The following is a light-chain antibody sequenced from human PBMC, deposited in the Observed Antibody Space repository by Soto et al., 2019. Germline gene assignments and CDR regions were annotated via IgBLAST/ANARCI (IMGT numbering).Light chain of an antibody. J-gene: IGKJ1*01. CDR3: QQYNNWPRT. CDR2: GAS. Sequence: EIVLTQSPATLSSSPGERATLSCRASQSVSSYLAWYQQKPGQAPRLLIYGASTRATGIPARFSGSGSGTEFTLTISSLQSEDFAVYYCQQYNNWPRTFGQGTKVDIK. CDR1: QSVSSY. V-gene: IGKV3-15*01.